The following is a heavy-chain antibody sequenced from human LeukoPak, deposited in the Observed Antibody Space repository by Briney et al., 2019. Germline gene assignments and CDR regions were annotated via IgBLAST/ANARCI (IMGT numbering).Heavy chain of an antibody. CDR2: ISSSSSYI. D-gene: IGHD3-16*01. CDR3: ARDEEGGSQDWFDP. Sequence: GGSLRLSCAASGFTFSSYSMTWVRQAPGKGLEWVSSISSSSSYIYYADSVKGRFTISRDNAKNSLYLQMNSLRAEDTAVYYCARDEEGGSQDWFDPWGQGTLVTVSS. CDR1: GFTFSSYS. J-gene: IGHJ5*02. V-gene: IGHV3-21*01.